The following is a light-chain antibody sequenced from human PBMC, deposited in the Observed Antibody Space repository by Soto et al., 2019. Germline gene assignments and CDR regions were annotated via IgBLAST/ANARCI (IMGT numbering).Light chain of an antibody. Sequence: EIVMTQSPATLSVSPGERVTLSCRASQSVSSNLAWYQQKPGQAPRLLIYGASTRATGIPARFSGSGSGTEFTLTISSLQSEDFAVYYCQKYNNWPRTFGQGTKVDIK. CDR3: QKYNNWPRT. V-gene: IGKV3-15*01. CDR2: GAS. CDR1: QSVSSN. J-gene: IGKJ2*01.